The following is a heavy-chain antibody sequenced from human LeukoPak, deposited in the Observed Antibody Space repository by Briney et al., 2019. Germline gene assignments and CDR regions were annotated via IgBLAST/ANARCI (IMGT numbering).Heavy chain of an antibody. CDR2: IIPIFGTA. J-gene: IGHJ4*02. CDR3: ARVDSSGYLVDY. V-gene: IGHV1-69*01. D-gene: IGHD3-22*01. Sequence: GASVKVSCKASGGTFSSYAISWVRQAPGQGLEWMGGIIPIFGTANYAQKFQGRVTITADESTSTAYMELSSLRSEDTAVYYCARVDSSGYLVDYWGQGTLVTVSS. CDR1: GGTFSSYA.